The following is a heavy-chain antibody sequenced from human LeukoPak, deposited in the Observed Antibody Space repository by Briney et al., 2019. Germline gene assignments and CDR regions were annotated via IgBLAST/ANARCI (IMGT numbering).Heavy chain of an antibody. D-gene: IGHD5-18*01. CDR2: ISYDSSNY. Sequence: GRSLRLSCAASGFTLNTFAMHWVRQAPGRGLEWVAVISYDSSNYYYADSVKGRFTISRDNSRNSLYLQMNSLRAEDTAVYYCARDQGSYGSSFDYWGQGTLVTVSS. CDR3: ARDQGSYGSSFDY. J-gene: IGHJ4*02. CDR1: GFTLNTFA. V-gene: IGHV3-30-3*01.